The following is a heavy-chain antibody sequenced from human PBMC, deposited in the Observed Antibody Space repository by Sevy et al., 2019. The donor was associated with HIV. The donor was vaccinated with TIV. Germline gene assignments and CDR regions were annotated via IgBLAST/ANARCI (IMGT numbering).Heavy chain of an antibody. J-gene: IGHJ4*02. CDR3: ARDDVNYYVHY. V-gene: IGHV3-7*01. Sequence: GGSLRLSCAASGFTFSKYWMGWVRQAPGKGLEWVANIKQAAGQKYYVDSVKGRFTNSRDNAKNSLYLQMNSLRAEDTAVYFCARDDVNYYVHYWCQGTLVTVSS. D-gene: IGHD1-7*01. CDR2: IKQAAGQK. CDR1: GFTFSKYW.